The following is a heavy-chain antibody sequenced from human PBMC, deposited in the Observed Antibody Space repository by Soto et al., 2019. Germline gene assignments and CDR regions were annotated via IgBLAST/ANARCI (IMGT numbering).Heavy chain of an antibody. D-gene: IGHD4-17*01. V-gene: IGHV3-30-3*01. J-gene: IGHJ4*02. CDR2: ISYDGSNK. CDR3: ARAPTTVTTAYYFDY. Sequence: QVQLVESGGGVVQPGRSLRLSCAASGFTFSNYAMHWVRQAPGKGLEWVAVISYDGSNKYYADSVKGRFTISRDNSKNTLYLQMNSLRAEDTAVYYGARAPTTVTTAYYFDYWGQGTLVTVSS. CDR1: GFTFSNYA.